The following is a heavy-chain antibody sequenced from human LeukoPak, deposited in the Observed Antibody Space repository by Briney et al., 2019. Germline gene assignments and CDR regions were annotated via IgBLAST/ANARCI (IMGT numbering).Heavy chain of an antibody. CDR1: GGTFSSYA. J-gene: IGHJ4*02. Sequence: SVKVSCKASGGTFSSYAISWVRQAPGQGLEWMGGIIPIFGTANYAQKFQGRVTITADESTSTAYMELSSLRSEGTAVYYCASGAYCSSTSCYGAYWGQGTLVTVSS. D-gene: IGHD2-2*01. CDR2: IIPIFGTA. V-gene: IGHV1-69*13. CDR3: ASGAYCSSTSCYGAY.